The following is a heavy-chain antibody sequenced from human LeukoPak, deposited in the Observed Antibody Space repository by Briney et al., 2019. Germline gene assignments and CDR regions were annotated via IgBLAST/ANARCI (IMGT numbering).Heavy chain of an antibody. CDR2: ITNSGGST. Sequence: PGRSLRLSCAASGFTFSDYGMHWVRQAPGKGLEWVSTITNSGGSTYYADSVKGRFTISRDNSKNTLYLQMNSLRAEDTAVYYCTKRDNWNAYWGQGTLVTVSS. CDR3: TKRDNWNAY. D-gene: IGHD1-20*01. V-gene: IGHV3-23*01. J-gene: IGHJ4*02. CDR1: GFTFSDYG.